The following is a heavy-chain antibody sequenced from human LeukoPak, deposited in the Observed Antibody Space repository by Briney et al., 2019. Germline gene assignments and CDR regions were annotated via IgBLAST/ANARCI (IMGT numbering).Heavy chain of an antibody. CDR1: GFTFSSYE. J-gene: IGHJ4*02. CDR3: ATGTRYHDFWSGYPFDY. V-gene: IGHV3-48*03. CDR2: ISSSGSTI. Sequence: GGSLRLSCAASGFTFSSYEMNWVRQAPGKGLEWVSYISSSGSTIYYADSVKGRFTISRDNAKNSLYLQMNSLRAEDTAVYYCATGTRYHDFWSGYPFDYWGQGTLVTVSS. D-gene: IGHD3-3*01.